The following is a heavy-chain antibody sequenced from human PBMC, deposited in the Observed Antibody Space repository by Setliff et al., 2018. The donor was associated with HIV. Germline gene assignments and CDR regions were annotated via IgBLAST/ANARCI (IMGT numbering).Heavy chain of an antibody. CDR1: GGSFSGYY. V-gene: IGHV4-34*06. J-gene: IGHJ1*01. D-gene: IGHD3-22*01. CDR2: ISHTGRA. Sequence: NPSETLSLTCAVYGGSFSGYYWSWIRQPPGKGLEWIGTISHTGRANYSPSLESRATISLDTSTNHFSLRLASVTAADTAVYLCAKMGDYYDGSGYNYPFNIWGQGTLVTVSS. CDR3: AKMGDYYDGSGYNYPFNI.